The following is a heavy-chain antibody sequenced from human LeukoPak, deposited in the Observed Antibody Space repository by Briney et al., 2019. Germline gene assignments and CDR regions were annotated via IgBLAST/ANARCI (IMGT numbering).Heavy chain of an antibody. D-gene: IGHD3-3*01. V-gene: IGHV1-69*05. CDR3: ARESSGYYDFWSGYSHEDAFDI. Sequence: GASVKVSCKASLVTFSSYAISWVRQAPGQGLEWMGGIIPIFGTANYAQKFQGRVTITTDESTSTDYMELSSLRSEDTAVYYCARESSGYYDFWSGYSHEDAFDIWGQGTMVTVSS. CDR2: IIPIFGTA. J-gene: IGHJ3*02. CDR1: LVTFSSYA.